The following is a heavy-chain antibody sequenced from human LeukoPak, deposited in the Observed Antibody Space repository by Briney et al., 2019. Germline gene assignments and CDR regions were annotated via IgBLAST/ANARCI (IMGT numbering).Heavy chain of an antibody. V-gene: IGHV3-30-3*01. CDR1: GFTFSTYA. Sequence: GRSPRLSCAGSGFTFSTYAMHWVRQAPGKGLELVAVISSDGTKKYYADSVKGRFTISRDNSKDMLYLQLNSLRVDDTAVYYCARDPNSGYDMVWYLDLWGRGTLVTVSS. D-gene: IGHD5-12*01. CDR3: ARDPNSGYDMVWYLDL. CDR2: ISSDGTKK. J-gene: IGHJ2*01.